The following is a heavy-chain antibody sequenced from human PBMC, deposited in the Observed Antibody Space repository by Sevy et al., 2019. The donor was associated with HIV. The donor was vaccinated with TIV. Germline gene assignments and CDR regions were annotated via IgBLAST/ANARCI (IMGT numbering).Heavy chain of an antibody. D-gene: IGHD2-15*01. Sequence: ASVKVCCKVFGYSLSTLSMHWVREAPGKGLEWMGSLDPGNGEISYAQTLQGRVTMTEDTSTDTAYMELSSLTSEDTATYYCATVGLGYYSGSSYYQGDWFDPWGQGTLVTVSS. CDR1: GYSLSTLS. CDR2: LDPGNGEI. V-gene: IGHV1-24*01. CDR3: ATVGLGYYSGSSYYQGDWFDP. J-gene: IGHJ5*02.